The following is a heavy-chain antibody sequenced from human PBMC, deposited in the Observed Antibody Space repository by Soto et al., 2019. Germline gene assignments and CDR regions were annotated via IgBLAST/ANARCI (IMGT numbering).Heavy chain of an antibody. CDR3: ARQRIAARPGVWYYNWFDP. J-gene: IGHJ5*02. Sequence: PSETLSLTCTVSGGSISSSSYYWGWIRQPPGKGLEWIGSIYYSGSTYYNPSLKSRVTISVDTSKNQFSLKLSSVTVADTAVYYCARQRIAARPGVWYYNWFDPWGQGTLVTVSS. CDR1: GGSISSSSYY. D-gene: IGHD6-6*01. V-gene: IGHV4-39*01. CDR2: IYYSGST.